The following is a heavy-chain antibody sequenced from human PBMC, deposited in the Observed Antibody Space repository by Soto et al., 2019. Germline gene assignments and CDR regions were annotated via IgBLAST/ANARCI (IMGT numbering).Heavy chain of an antibody. V-gene: IGHV1-69*12. CDR3: ARDKDRLQLGGNYYYILDV. CDR1: GGTFSTSA. D-gene: IGHD1-1*01. CDR2: IMPVFPTP. Sequence: QVQLVQSGAEVKKPGSSVKVSCNTSGGTFSTSAISWVRQAPGQGLEWVGGIMPVFPTPDYAQNFQGRVTITADHYTSPAYLELTSLRADDPAVYYCARDKDRLQLGGNYYYILDVWGQGTAITV. J-gene: IGHJ6*02.